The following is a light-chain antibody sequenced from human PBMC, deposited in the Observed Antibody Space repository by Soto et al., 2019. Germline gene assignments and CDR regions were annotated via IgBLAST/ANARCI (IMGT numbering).Light chain of an antibody. Sequence: QSVLTQPPSASGTPGQRITISCSGSSSNIGSHTVNWHQQVPGTAPKLLIYSNNERPSGVPDRFAGSKSGTSASLAISGLQSGDEADYYCAAWDASLNAVVFGGGTKVTVL. V-gene: IGLV1-44*01. CDR1: SSNIGSHT. CDR2: SNN. CDR3: AAWDASLNAVV. J-gene: IGLJ2*01.